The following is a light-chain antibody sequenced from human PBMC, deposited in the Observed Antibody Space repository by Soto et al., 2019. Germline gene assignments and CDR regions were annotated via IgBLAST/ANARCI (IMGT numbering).Light chain of an antibody. Sequence: MTQSPATLSVSPGERATLSCRASQSVSNYLAWYQQKPGKAPKLLIYKASSLESGVPSRFSGSGSGTEFTLTISSLQPDDFATYYCQQYNSYLYTFGQGTRLEIK. CDR1: QSVSNY. J-gene: IGKJ5*01. CDR3: QQYNSYLYT. CDR2: KAS. V-gene: IGKV1-5*03.